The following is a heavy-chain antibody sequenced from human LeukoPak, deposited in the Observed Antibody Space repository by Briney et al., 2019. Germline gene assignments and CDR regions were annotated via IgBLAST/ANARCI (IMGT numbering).Heavy chain of an antibody. CDR2: MNPNNGNK. CDR1: GYTFTSYD. Sequence: VASVKVSCNASGYTFTSYDINWVRQATGQGLEWIGWMNPNNGNKAYAKNYQGRVTMTRTTSISTAYMEVCSLRSEDTAVYYCARGLDYYDSSGYKPIDYWGQGTLVIVSS. J-gene: IGHJ4*02. CDR3: ARGLDYYDSSGYKPIDY. V-gene: IGHV1-8*01. D-gene: IGHD3-22*01.